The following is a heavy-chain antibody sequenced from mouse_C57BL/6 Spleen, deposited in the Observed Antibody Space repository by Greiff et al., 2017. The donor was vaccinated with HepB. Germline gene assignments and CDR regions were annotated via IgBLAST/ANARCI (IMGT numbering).Heavy chain of an antibody. J-gene: IGHJ4*01. V-gene: IGHV5-15*01. CDR3: ARQTTVAMDY. Sequence: EVKLMESGGGLVQPGGSLKLSCAASGFTFSDYGMAWVRQAPRKGPEWVAFISNLAYSIYYADTVTGRFTISRENAKNTLYLEMSSLRSEDTAMYYCARQTTVAMDYWGQGTSVTVSS. D-gene: IGHD1-1*01. CDR2: ISNLAYSI. CDR1: GFTFSDYG.